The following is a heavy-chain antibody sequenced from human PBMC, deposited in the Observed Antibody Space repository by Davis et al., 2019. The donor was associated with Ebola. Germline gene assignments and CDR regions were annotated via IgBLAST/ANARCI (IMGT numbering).Heavy chain of an antibody. CDR1: GGSISSHY. CDR2: IFYSGST. D-gene: IGHD1-1*01. V-gene: IGHV4-59*08. Sequence: TLSLTCTVSGGSISSHYWSWIRQPPGKGLEWIGYIFYSGSTKYNPSLKSRVTISVDTSKNQFSLTLKSVTAADTAVYYCARQVGTTGTTDYFDYWGQGTQVTVSS. CDR3: ARQVGTTGTTDYFDY. J-gene: IGHJ4*02.